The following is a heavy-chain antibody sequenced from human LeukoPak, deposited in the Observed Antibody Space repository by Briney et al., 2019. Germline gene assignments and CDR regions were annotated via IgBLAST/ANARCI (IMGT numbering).Heavy chain of an antibody. J-gene: IGHJ4*02. Sequence: SETLSLTCTVSGGSISSYYWSWIRQPAGKGLEWIGRIYTSGSTDYSPSLKSRVTMSLDTSKNQLSLRLNSVTAADTAVYYCARNFGSGNYFDYWGQGTLVTVSS. CDR3: ARNFGSGNYFDY. CDR2: IYTSGST. V-gene: IGHV4-4*07. CDR1: GGSISSYY. D-gene: IGHD3-10*01.